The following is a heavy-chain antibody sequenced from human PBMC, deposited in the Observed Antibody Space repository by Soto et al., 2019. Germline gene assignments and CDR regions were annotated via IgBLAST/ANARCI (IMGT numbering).Heavy chain of an antibody. Sequence: QVQLVQSGAEVKKPGSSVKVSCKASGGTFSSYAISWVRQAPGQGLEWMGGIIPIFGTANDAQKFQGRVTITADESTSTAYMELSSLRSEDTAVYYCARGDGYCSGGSCFHPFDYWGQGTLVTVSS. J-gene: IGHJ4*02. CDR1: GGTFSSYA. D-gene: IGHD2-15*01. CDR3: ARGDGYCSGGSCFHPFDY. V-gene: IGHV1-69*01. CDR2: IIPIFGTA.